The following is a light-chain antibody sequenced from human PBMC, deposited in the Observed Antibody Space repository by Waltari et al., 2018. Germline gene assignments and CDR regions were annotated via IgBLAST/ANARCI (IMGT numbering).Light chain of an antibody. V-gene: IGKV1-5*03. CDR3: QQYYTFPLT. CDR1: HSISGW. Sequence: DIQMTQSPSTLSASVGDRVTITCRASHSISGWLAWYQQKPGKAPKLLIYKSSYLQSGVPSRFSGSESWTEFTLTISSLQPDDFATSFCQQYYTFPLTFGAGTKVEI. CDR2: KSS. J-gene: IGKJ4*01.